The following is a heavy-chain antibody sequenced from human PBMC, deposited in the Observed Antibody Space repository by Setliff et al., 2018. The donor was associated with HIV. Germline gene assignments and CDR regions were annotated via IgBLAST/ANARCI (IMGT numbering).Heavy chain of an antibody. J-gene: IGHJ3*02. CDR1: GYSLSSGCF. Sequence: SETLSLTCAVSGYSLSSGCFWGWIRQPPGKGLEWIGSIYHSGSTYYNPSLKSRVTISVDTSKNQFSLKLSSVTAADTAVYYCASTSRRLGDSSGNEGAFDIWGQGTMVTVS. D-gene: IGHD3-22*01. V-gene: IGHV4-38-2*01. CDR3: ASTSRRLGDSSGNEGAFDI. CDR2: IYHSGST.